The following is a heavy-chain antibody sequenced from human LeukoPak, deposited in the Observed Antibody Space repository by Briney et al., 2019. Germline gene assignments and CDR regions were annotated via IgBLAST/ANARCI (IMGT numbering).Heavy chain of an antibody. V-gene: IGHV3-23*01. Sequence: GGSPRLSCAASGFTFSSYGMSWVRKAPGKGLEWVSAISGSGGSTYYADSVKGRFTISRDNSKNTLYLQMNSLRAEDTAVYYCATYSGYDPDFDYWGQGTLVTVSS. J-gene: IGHJ4*02. D-gene: IGHD5-12*01. CDR1: GFTFSSYG. CDR3: ATYSGYDPDFDY. CDR2: ISGSGGST.